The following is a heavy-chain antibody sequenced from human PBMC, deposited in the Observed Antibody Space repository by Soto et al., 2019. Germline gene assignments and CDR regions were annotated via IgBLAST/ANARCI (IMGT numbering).Heavy chain of an antibody. CDR2: IKQDGSEK. J-gene: IGHJ6*02. V-gene: IGHV3-7*03. Sequence: GGSLRLSCAASGFTFSSYWMSWVRQAPGKGLEWVANIKQDGSEKYYVDSVKGRFTISRDNAKNSLYLQMNSLRAEDTAVYYCARERYCSGGSCYSGDYYGMDVWGQGATVTVSS. CDR3: ARERYCSGGSCYSGDYYGMDV. CDR1: GFTFSSYW. D-gene: IGHD2-15*01.